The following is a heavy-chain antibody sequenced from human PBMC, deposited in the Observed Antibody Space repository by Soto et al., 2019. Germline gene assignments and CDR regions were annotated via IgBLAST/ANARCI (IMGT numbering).Heavy chain of an antibody. V-gene: IGHV1-18*01. CDR2: ISAYNGNT. D-gene: IGHD2-15*01. J-gene: IGHJ6*02. CDR1: GYTFTSYG. Sequence: QVQLVQSGAEVKKPGASVKVSCKASGYTFTSYGISWVRQAPGQGLEWMGWISAYNGNTNYAQKLQGRVTMTTDTSTSTAYMDLRSLRSDDTAVYYCARDYGYCSGGSCYSYYGMDVWGQGTTVTVSS. CDR3: ARDYGYCSGGSCYSYYGMDV.